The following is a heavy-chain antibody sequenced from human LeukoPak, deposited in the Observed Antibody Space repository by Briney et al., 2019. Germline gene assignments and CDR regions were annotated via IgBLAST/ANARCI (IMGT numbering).Heavy chain of an antibody. V-gene: IGHV3-33*01. Sequence: GGSLRLSCAASGFTFSSYGMHWVRQAPGKGLEWVAVIWYDGGNKYYADSVKGRFTISRDNSKNTLYLQMNSLRAEDTAVYYCARDLPPGIAVAGSFDYWGQGTLVTVSS. CDR3: ARDLPPGIAVAGSFDY. D-gene: IGHD6-19*01. CDR1: GFTFSSYG. J-gene: IGHJ4*02. CDR2: IWYDGGNK.